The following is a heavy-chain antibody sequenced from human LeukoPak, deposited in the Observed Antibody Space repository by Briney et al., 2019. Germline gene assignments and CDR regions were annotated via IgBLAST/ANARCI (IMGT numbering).Heavy chain of an antibody. CDR2: MNPNSGNT. V-gene: IGHV1-8*01. CDR1: VYTFTSYD. Sequence: ASVKVSCQASVYTFTSYDINWVRQATGQGLEWMGRMNPNSGNTGYAQKFQGRVTMTRNTSISTAYMELSSLRSEDTAVYYCARGQDYSNYFSYYYYMDVWGKWTTVTVSS. D-gene: IGHD4-11*01. CDR3: ARGQDYSNYFSYYYYMDV. J-gene: IGHJ6*03.